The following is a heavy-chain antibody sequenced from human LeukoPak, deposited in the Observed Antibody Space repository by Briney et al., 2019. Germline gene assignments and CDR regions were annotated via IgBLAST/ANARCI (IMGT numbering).Heavy chain of an antibody. V-gene: IGHV4-38-2*02. J-gene: IGHJ6*04. CDR2: IYHSGST. CDR3: ARDHIVVANYYFYYYGMDV. CDR1: GYSISSGYY. D-gene: IGHD2-15*01. Sequence: SETLSLTCAVSGYSISSGYYWGWIRQPPGKGLEWIGRIYHSGSTYYNPSLKSRVTISVDTSKNQFSLKLSSVTAADTSVYYCARDHIVVANYYFYYYGMDVWGKGTRSPSPQ.